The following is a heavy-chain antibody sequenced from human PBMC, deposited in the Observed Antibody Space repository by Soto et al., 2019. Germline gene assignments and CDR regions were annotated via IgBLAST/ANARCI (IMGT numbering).Heavy chain of an antibody. Sequence: QVQLQESGPGLVKPSETLSLTCTVSGASISNNIYYWGWIRQPPGKGLEWIGSIYYTGNTFYNPSLNSRVTLSVDTSENQFSLRLFSVTAADTAVYYCARHSHEDHGDPNWFDPWGQGTLVTVSS. CDR3: ARHSHEDHGDPNWFDP. V-gene: IGHV4-39*01. D-gene: IGHD4-17*01. J-gene: IGHJ5*02. CDR2: IYYTGNT. CDR1: GASISNNIYY.